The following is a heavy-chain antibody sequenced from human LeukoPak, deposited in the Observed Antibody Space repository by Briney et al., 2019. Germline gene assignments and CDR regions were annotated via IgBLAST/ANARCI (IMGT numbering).Heavy chain of an antibody. CDR3: ANQQWLDYYFDY. CDR2: ISGSGGST. V-gene: IGHV3-23*01. CDR1: GFTFSSYA. J-gene: IGHJ4*02. D-gene: IGHD6-19*01. Sequence: LPGGSLRLSCAASGFTFSSYAMSWVRQAPGKGLEWVSAISGSGGSTYYADSVKGRFTISRDNSKNTLYLQMNSLRAEDTAVYYCANQQWLDYYFDYWGQGTLVTVSS.